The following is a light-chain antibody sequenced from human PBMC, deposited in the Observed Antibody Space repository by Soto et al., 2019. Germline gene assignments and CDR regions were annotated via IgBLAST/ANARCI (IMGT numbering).Light chain of an antibody. J-gene: IGKJ1*01. Sequence: EIVLAQSPGTLSLSPGERATLSCRASQSVRGDYLAWYQQKPGQAPWLLICGAFHRAGGIPDRFSGSGSGTDFTLTISRLEPEDFAVYYCQQYGSSPRTFGQGTKVEI. CDR1: QSVRGDY. CDR2: GAF. V-gene: IGKV3-20*01. CDR3: QQYGSSPRT.